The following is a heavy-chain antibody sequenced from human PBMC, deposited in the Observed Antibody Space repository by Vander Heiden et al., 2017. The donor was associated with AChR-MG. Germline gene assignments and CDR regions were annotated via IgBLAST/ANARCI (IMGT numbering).Heavy chain of an antibody. CDR3: AREPSNRINGMDV. CDR1: GYTFTSYY. V-gene: IGHV1-46*01. CDR2: INPSVGTT. Sequence: QVQLVQSGAEVKKPGASVKVSCKASGYTFTSYYMHWVRQAPGQGLEWMGIINPSVGTTSYAQKFQGRVTMTRDTSTSTVYMEVSSLRSEDTALYYCAREPSNRINGMDVWGQGTTVTVSS. J-gene: IGHJ6*02. D-gene: IGHD1-20*01.